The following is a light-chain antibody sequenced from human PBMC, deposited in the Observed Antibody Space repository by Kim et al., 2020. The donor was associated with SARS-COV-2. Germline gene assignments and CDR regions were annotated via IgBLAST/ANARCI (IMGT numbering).Light chain of an antibody. Sequence: ASVGDTVTITCRASQGISTALAWYQQKPEKTPKLLIYGASTLESGVPSKFSGSGYGTDFTLTISSLQPEDFATYYCQQFNNYPVTFGQGTRLEIK. J-gene: IGKJ5*01. CDR2: GAS. V-gene: IGKV1D-13*01. CDR1: QGISTA. CDR3: QQFNNYPVT.